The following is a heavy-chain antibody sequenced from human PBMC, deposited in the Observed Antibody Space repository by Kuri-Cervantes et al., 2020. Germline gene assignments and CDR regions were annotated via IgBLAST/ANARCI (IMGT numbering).Heavy chain of an antibody. J-gene: IGHJ3*02. CDR1: GFTFSSYG. Sequence: GESLKISCAASGFTFSSYGMHWVRQAPGKGLEWVAVIWYDGSSKYYADSVKGRFTISRDNSKNTLYLQMNSLRAEDTAVYYCARDSDIVVVPAANHDAFDIWGQGTMVTVSS. CDR3: ARDSDIVVVPAANHDAFDI. D-gene: IGHD2-2*01. CDR2: IWYDGSSK. V-gene: IGHV3-33*01.